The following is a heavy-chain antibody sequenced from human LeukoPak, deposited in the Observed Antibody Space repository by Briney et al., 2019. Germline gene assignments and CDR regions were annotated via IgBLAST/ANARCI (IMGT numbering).Heavy chain of an antibody. CDR1: GYTFTSYD. CDR3: ARGEGQEEGIASAMGGFDY. CDR2: MNPNSGNT. D-gene: IGHD6-25*01. J-gene: IGHJ4*02. V-gene: IGHV1-8*01. Sequence: ASVKVSCKASGYTFTSYDINWVRQATGQGLEWMGWMNPNSGNTGYAQKFQGRVTMTRNTSISTAYMELSSLRSEDTAVYYCARGEGQEEGIASAMGGFDYWGQGTLVTVSS.